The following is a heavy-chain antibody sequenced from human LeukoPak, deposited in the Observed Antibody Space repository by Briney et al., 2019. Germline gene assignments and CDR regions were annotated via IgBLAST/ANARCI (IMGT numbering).Heavy chain of an antibody. CDR1: GFTFSSYA. J-gene: IGHJ4*02. D-gene: IGHD2-15*01. CDR2: ISDRGDLT. Sequence: GGSLRLSCAASGFTFSSYAMSWVRQAPGKGLEWVSVISDRGDLTYYADSVKGRFTISRDNSKNTLYLQMNSLRAEDTAVYYCVKDARRSDGWYFFDHWGQGTLVTVSS. CDR3: VKDARRSDGWYFFDH. V-gene: IGHV3-23*01.